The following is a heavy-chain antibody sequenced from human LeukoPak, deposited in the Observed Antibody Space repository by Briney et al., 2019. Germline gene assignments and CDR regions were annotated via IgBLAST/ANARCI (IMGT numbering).Heavy chain of an antibody. CDR1: GFTFSNYW. V-gene: IGHV3-7*01. CDR2: IKQDGSAN. J-gene: IGHJ4*02. D-gene: IGHD3-22*01. CDR3: VMGGYWFDY. Sequence: GGSLRLSCAASGFTFSNYWVSWVRQAPGKGLEWVANIKQDGSANNYVDSVKGRFTISRDNAKNSLFLQLNSLRAEDTAVYYCVMGGYWFDYWGQGTLVTVSS.